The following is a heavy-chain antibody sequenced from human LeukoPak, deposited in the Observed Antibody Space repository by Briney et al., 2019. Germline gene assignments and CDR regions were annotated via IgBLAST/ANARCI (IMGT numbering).Heavy chain of an antibody. V-gene: IGHV3-53*01. Sequence: PGGSLRLSCAASGFTFSDSYMTWVRQAPGKGLEWVSLIYSGDSTYYADSVKGRFTISRDNSKNTLYLQMNSLRAEDTAMYYCARRLRWGDAFDIWGQGTMVTVSS. CDR2: IYSGDST. J-gene: IGHJ3*02. CDR1: GFTFSDSY. CDR3: ARRLRWGDAFDI. D-gene: IGHD4-23*01.